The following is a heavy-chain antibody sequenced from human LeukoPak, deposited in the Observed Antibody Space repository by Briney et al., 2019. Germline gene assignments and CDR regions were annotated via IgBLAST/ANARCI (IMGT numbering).Heavy chain of an antibody. J-gene: IGHJ6*02. CDR2: IYYSGST. CDR1: GGSISSSSYY. D-gene: IGHD6-13*01. CDR3: ARQLGYSRDPRRYGMDV. V-gene: IGHV4-39*01. Sequence: NASETLSLTCTVSGGSISSSSYYWGWIRQPPGKGLEWIGSIYYSGSTYYNPSLKSRVTISVDTSKNQFSLKLSSVTAADTAVYCCARQLGYSRDPRRYGMDVWGQGTTVTVSS.